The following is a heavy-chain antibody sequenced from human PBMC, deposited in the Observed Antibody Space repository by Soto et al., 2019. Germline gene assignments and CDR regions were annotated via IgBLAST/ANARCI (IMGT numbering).Heavy chain of an antibody. J-gene: IGHJ4*02. CDR3: ARGGRLRFLESYYFDY. V-gene: IGHV3-66*01. CDR1: GFTVSSNY. D-gene: IGHD3-3*01. CDR2: IYSGGST. Sequence: GGSLRLSCAASGFTVSSNYMSWVRQAPGKGLEWVSVIYSGGSTYYADSVKGRFTISRDNSKNTLYLQMNSLRAEDTAVYYCARGGRLRFLESYYFDYWGQGTLVTVSS.